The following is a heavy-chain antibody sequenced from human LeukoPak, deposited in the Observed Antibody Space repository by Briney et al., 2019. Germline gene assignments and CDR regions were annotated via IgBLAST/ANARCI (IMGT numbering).Heavy chain of an antibody. CDR3: ARVSTLIRGFGY. V-gene: IGHV4-31*03. J-gene: IGHJ4*02. D-gene: IGHD3-10*01. CDR1: VGSTSRGEYY. Sequence: SETLSLTCTVSVGSTSRGEYYWNWIRQHPEKSLEWIGYIFYSGSAYYNPSLKSRVTISVDTSKNQFSLKMSSVTAADKAVYYCARVSTLIRGFGYWGPEILVTVSS. CDR2: IFYSGSA.